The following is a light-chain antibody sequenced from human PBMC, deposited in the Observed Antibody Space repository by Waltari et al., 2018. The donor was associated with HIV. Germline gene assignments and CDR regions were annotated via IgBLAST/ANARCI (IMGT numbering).Light chain of an antibody. CDR2: GKN. CDR1: SLRSYY. J-gene: IGLJ1*01. V-gene: IGLV3-19*01. Sequence: SSELTQDPAVSVALGQTVRITCQGASLRSYYASWYQQKPGQAPGLVIYGKNNRPSGIPDRFSGSSSGNTASLTITGAQAEDEADYYCNSRDSSGNLYVFGTGTKVTVL. CDR3: NSRDSSGNLYV.